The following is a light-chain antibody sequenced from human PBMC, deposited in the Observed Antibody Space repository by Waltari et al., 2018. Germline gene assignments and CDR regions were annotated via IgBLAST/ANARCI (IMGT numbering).Light chain of an antibody. Sequence: DIVMTQSPESLAVSLGERATINCKSRESVLYSSNNKNHLARYQQKPGQPPKLVLYWASTRESGVPDRFSGSGSETDFTHTVTSLQAEDVAVYYCQQYYSTPLTFGGGTKVEIK. CDR2: WAS. CDR3: QQYYSTPLT. V-gene: IGKV4-1*01. J-gene: IGKJ4*01. CDR1: ESVLYSSNNKNH.